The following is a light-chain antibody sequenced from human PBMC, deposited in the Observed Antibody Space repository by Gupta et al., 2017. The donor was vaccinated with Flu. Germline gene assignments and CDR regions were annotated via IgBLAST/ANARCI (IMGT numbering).Light chain of an antibody. J-gene: IGLJ1*01. V-gene: IGLV7-46*01. CDR3: LLADSDPFV. CDR1: TGAVTSGHY. Sequence: QAVVPQEPSLTVSPGGTVTLTCGSSTGAVTSGHYPYWVQQRPGQAPRTLFSGTSNKHAWTPARFSASRLGGKAALTLSGAQAEDEDEYYCLLADSDPFVFGTGTKVTVL. CDR2: GTS.